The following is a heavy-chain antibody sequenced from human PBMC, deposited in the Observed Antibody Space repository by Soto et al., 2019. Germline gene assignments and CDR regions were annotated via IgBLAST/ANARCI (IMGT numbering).Heavy chain of an antibody. CDR2: ISSGSSYI. CDR1: GFTFSSYA. Sequence: GGSLRLSCAASGFTFSSYAMHWVRQAPGKGLEWVSSISSGSSYIYYADSVKGRFTISRDNAKNSLYLQMNSLRAEDTAVYYCARVLVGYCSSPSCHTDSWGQGTLVTVSS. D-gene: IGHD2-2*01. CDR3: ARVLVGYCSSPSCHTDS. V-gene: IGHV3-21*01. J-gene: IGHJ4*02.